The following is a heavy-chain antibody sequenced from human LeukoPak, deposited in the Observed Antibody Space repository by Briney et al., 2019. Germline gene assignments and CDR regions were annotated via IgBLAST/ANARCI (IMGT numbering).Heavy chain of an antibody. Sequence: PGGSLRLSCAASGFTFSNYAMSWVRLAPGKGLEWVSAIRGSGDFTYYADSVKGRFTISRDNSKNTLYLQMNSLRAEDTAVYYCAREYCGGDCYTIDYWGQGTLVTVSS. CDR2: IRGSGDFT. J-gene: IGHJ4*02. CDR3: AREYCGGDCYTIDY. CDR1: GFTFSNYA. D-gene: IGHD2-21*02. V-gene: IGHV3-23*01.